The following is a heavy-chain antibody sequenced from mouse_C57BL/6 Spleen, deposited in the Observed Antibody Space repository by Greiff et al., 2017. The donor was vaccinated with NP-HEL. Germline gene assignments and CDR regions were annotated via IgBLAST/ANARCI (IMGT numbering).Heavy chain of an antibody. CDR2: IDPENGDT. CDR1: GFNIKDDY. Sequence: EVQRVESGAELVRPGASVKLSCTASGFNIKDDYMHWVKQRPEQGLEWIGWIDPENGDTEYASKFQGKATITADTSSNPAYLQLSSRTSEDTAGYYCTTGDYGSSYYVWGTGTTVTVSS. D-gene: IGHD1-1*01. CDR3: TTGDYGSSYYV. J-gene: IGHJ1*03. V-gene: IGHV14-4*01.